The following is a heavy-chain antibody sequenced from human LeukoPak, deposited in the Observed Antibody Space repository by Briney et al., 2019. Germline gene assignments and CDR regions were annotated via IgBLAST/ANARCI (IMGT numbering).Heavy chain of an antibody. D-gene: IGHD3-10*01. CDR3: AVRGDERLSQF. CDR2: ISAYNGNT. J-gene: IGHJ4*02. Sequence: ASVKVSCKTSGYTFTNFGISWVRQAPGQGLEWVGWISAYNGNTEYAQKVQGRVTMTTDTSTTTAYMELSNLRSDDTAVYFCAVRGDERLSQFWGKGTLVTVSS. CDR1: GYTFTNFG. V-gene: IGHV1-18*01.